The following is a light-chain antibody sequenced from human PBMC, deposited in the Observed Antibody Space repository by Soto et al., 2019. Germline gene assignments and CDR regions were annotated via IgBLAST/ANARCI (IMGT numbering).Light chain of an antibody. Sequence: DIQMTQSPSSLSASVGDRVTITCRASQDINNYLAWYQQKPGKVPKFLIYAASTLRSGVPSRFSGSGSGTDFTLTISSLQPEDVATYYCQMYDSAPWTFGQGTKVEIK. CDR1: QDINNY. CDR2: AAS. J-gene: IGKJ1*01. V-gene: IGKV1-27*01. CDR3: QMYDSAPWT.